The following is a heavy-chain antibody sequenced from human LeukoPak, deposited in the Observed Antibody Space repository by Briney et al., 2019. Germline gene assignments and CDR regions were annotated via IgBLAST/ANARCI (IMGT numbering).Heavy chain of an antibody. CDR3: ARDWCGGGSCYYFDH. CDR2: IWYDGSGK. J-gene: IGHJ4*02. D-gene: IGHD2-15*01. Sequence: GGSLRLSCAASRFTFTDYGMHWVRQPPGKGLEWVALIWYDGSGKYYADSVKGRFTISRDNSKNTLYLQMHSLRAEDTAVYYCARDWCGGGSCYYFDHWGQGTLVTVSS. V-gene: IGHV3-33*01. CDR1: RFTFTDYG.